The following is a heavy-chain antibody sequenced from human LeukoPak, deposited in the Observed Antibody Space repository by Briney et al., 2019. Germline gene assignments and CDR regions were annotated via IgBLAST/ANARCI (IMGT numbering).Heavy chain of an antibody. CDR3: TTVFEY. V-gene: IGHV3-30*04. CDR2: ISYDGGHE. Sequence: GGSLRLSCAASGFPFSVSAMHWVRQAPGKGLEWGAVISYDGGHEYYADSVMGRFTVSRDNSKNTVYLQMVSLRAEDTAVYYCTTVFEYWGQGTLVTASS. J-gene: IGHJ4*02. CDR1: GFPFSVSA.